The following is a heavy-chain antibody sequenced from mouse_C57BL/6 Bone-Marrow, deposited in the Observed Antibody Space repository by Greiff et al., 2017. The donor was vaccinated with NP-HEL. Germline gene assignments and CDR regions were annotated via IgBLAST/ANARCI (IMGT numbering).Heavy chain of an antibody. V-gene: IGHV1-56*01. Sequence: VQLQQSGPELVRPGASVKISCKAPGYTFTSYWMQWVRQRPGQGLEWIGEIFPGSGSTYYNEKFKGKATLTVDTSSSTAYMQLSSLTSEDSAVYFCATLFIATVVAFDYWGQGTTLTVSS. CDR3: ATLFIATVVAFDY. J-gene: IGHJ2*01. CDR1: GYTFTSYW. CDR2: IFPGSGST. D-gene: IGHD1-1*01.